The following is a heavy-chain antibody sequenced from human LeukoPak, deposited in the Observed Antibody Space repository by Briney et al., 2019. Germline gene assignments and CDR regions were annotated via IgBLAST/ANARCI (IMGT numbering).Heavy chain of an antibody. CDR1: GFTFDDYG. J-gene: IGHJ4*02. D-gene: IGHD3-22*01. CDR2: INWNGGST. CDR3: ARCPGKDSSGNQFDY. Sequence: PGGSLRLSCAASGFTFDDYGMSWVRQAPGKGLEWVSGINWNGGSTGYADSVKGRFTISRDNAKNSLYLQMNSLRAEDTAVYYCARCPGKDSSGNQFDYWGQGTLVTVSS. V-gene: IGHV3-20*04.